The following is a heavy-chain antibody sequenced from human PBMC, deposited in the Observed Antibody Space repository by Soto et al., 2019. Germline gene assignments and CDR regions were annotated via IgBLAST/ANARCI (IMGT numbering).Heavy chain of an antibody. CDR3: ARVRWEPFSYYYYYGMDV. CDR2: IWYDGSNK. Sequence: QVQLVGSGGGVVQPGRSLRLSCAASGFTFSSYGMHWVRQAPGKGLEWVAVIWYDGSNKYYADSVKGRFTISRDNSKNTLYLQMNSLRAEDTAVYYCARVRWEPFSYYYYYGMDVWGQGTTVTVSS. J-gene: IGHJ6*02. D-gene: IGHD1-26*01. CDR1: GFTFSSYG. V-gene: IGHV3-33*01.